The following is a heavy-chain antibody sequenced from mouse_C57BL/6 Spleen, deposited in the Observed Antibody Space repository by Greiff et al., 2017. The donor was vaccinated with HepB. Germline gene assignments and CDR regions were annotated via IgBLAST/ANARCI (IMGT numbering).Heavy chain of an antibody. Sequence: EVKLQESGPGLVKPSQSLSLTCSVTGYSITSGYYWNWIRQFPGNKLEWMGYISYDGSNNYNPSLKNRISITRDTSKNQFFLKLNSVTTEDTATYYCARDYGSSLLAMDYWGQGTSVTVSS. J-gene: IGHJ4*01. CDR1: GYSITSGYY. CDR3: ARDYGSSLLAMDY. V-gene: IGHV3-6*01. D-gene: IGHD1-1*01. CDR2: ISYDGSN.